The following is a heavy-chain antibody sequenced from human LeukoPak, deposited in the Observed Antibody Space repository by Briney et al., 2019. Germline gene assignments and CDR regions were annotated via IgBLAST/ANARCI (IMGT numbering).Heavy chain of an antibody. V-gene: IGHV1-2*02. D-gene: IGHD5-18*01. J-gene: IGHJ4*02. CDR2: INPNSGGT. Sequence: ASVKVSCKASGYTFTGYYMHWVRQAPGQGLEWMGWINPNSGGTNYAQKFQGRVTMTRDMSRSTVYMELSSLRSDDTAVYYCARGYSYGYFNYWGQGTLVTVSS. CDR3: ARGYSYGYFNY. CDR1: GYTFTGYY.